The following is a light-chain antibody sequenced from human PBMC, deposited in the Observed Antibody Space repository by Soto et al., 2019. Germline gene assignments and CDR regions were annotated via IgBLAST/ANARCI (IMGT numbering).Light chain of an antibody. Sequence: QSVLTQPPSASGSPGQSVTISCTGTSSDVGGYNYVSWYQHHPGKAPKLMIYEVSEQPSGAPDRFSGSKSGNTASLPVSGHQFEAEVDYYCSSYAGSNNVVFGGGTKLTVL. CDR2: EVS. CDR1: SSDVGGYNY. J-gene: IGLJ2*01. CDR3: SSYAGSNNVV. V-gene: IGLV2-8*01.